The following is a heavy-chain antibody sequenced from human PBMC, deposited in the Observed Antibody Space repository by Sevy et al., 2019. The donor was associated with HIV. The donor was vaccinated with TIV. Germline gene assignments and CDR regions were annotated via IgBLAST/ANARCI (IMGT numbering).Heavy chain of an antibody. CDR2: ISAYNGNT. CDR1: GYTFTSYG. V-gene: IGHV1-18*01. D-gene: IGHD6-13*01. CDR3: AREKGIAAAGFYFDY. J-gene: IGHJ4*02. Sequence: ASVKVSCKASGYTFTSYGISWVRQAPGQGLEWMGWISAYNGNTNYAQTLQGRVTMTTDTSTSTAYMELRSLRSDDTAVYYCAREKGIAAAGFYFDYWGQGTLVTVSS.